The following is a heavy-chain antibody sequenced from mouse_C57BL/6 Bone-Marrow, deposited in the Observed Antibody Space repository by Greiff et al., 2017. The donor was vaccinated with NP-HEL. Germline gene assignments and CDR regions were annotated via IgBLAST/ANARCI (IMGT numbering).Heavy chain of an antibody. CDR2: IDPETGGT. D-gene: IGHD2-3*01. Sequence: VQLQESGAELVRPGASVTLSCKASGYTFTDYEMHWVKQTPVHGLEWIGAIDPETGGTAYNQKFKGKAILTADKSSSTAYMERRSLTSEDSAVYYCTRGYYADVWGTGTTVTVSS. J-gene: IGHJ1*03. CDR3: TRGYYADV. V-gene: IGHV1-15*01. CDR1: GYTFTDYE.